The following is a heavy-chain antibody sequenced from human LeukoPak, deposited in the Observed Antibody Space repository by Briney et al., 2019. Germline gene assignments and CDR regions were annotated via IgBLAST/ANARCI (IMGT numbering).Heavy chain of an antibody. J-gene: IGHJ4*02. CDR1: GFTFSSSA. CDR2: ISGSGGTT. V-gene: IGHV3-23*01. CDR3: AKEYRYFDY. Sequence: GGSLRLSCAASGFTFSSSAMTWVRQAPGKGLEWVSAISGSGGTTCYADSVKGRFTISRDNSKNTLYLQMNSLRAEDTAVYYCAKEYRYFDYWGQGTLVTVSS. D-gene: IGHD2-2*02.